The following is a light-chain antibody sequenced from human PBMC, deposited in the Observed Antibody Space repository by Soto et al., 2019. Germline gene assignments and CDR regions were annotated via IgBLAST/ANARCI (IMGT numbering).Light chain of an antibody. V-gene: IGKV1-9*01. J-gene: IGKJ5*01. CDR2: AAS. CDR3: QHLNSYPIT. CDR1: QGLSSD. Sequence: DIQLTQSPSFLSASVGDRVTITCRASQGLSSDLAWYQQKPGKAPKLLIYAASTLQSGVPSRFSGSGSGTEFTLTISSLQPEEFASYYGQHLNSYPITFGQGTRLEIK.